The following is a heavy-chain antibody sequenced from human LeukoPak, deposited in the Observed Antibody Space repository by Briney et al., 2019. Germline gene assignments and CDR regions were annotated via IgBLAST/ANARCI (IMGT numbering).Heavy chain of an antibody. D-gene: IGHD3-3*01. Sequence: GGSLRLSCAASGFTFHDFAMHWVRHAPGKGLEWVSSISWNSGNVQYADSVKGRFTMSRDNAKKSLYLQVNSLTREDTAVYYCVKDLDFWSGFDLWGQGTLVTVPS. CDR1: GFTFHDFA. J-gene: IGHJ4*02. CDR2: ISWNSGNV. V-gene: IGHV3-9*01. CDR3: VKDLDFWSGFDL.